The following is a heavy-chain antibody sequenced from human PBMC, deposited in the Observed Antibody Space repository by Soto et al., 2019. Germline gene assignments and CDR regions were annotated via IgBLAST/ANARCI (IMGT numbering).Heavy chain of an antibody. CDR1: GGSISSYY. Sequence: HSETLSLTCTVAGGSISSYYWSWIRQPPGKGLEWIGYIYYSGSTNYNPSLKSRVTISVDTSKNQFSLKLSSVTAADPAVYYCARGVLSWSYYFDYWGQGTLVTVSS. CDR2: IYYSGST. V-gene: IGHV4-59*01. CDR3: ARGVLSWSYYFDY. J-gene: IGHJ4*02. D-gene: IGHD3-9*01.